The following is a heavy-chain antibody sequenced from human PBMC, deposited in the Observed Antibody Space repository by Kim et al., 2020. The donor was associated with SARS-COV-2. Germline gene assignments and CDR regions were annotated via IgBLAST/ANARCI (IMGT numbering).Heavy chain of an antibody. Sequence: GGSLRLSCAASGFTFSSYGMHWVRQAPGKGLEWVAVISYDGSNKYYADSVKGRFTISRDNSKNTLYLQMNSLRAEDTAVYYCARPPRHCSSTSCYASFD. CDR3: ARPPRHCSSTSCYASFD. D-gene: IGHD2-2*01. V-gene: IGHV3-33*05. CDR1: GFTFSSYG. CDR2: ISYDGSNK. J-gene: IGHJ4*01.